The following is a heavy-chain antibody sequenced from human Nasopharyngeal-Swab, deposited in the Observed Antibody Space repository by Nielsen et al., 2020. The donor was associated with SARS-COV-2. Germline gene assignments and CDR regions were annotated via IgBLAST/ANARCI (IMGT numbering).Heavy chain of an antibody. CDR1: GFTFDDYA. J-gene: IGHJ4*02. Sequence: GGSLRLSCAASGFTFDDYAMHWVRQAPGKGLEWVSGISWNSGSIGYADSVKGRFTISRDNAKNSLYLQMNSLRAEDTALYYCAKDGLPIFGMVTLFDYWGQGTLVTVSS. CDR2: ISWNSGSI. V-gene: IGHV3-9*01. CDR3: AKDGLPIFGMVTLFDY. D-gene: IGHD3-3*01.